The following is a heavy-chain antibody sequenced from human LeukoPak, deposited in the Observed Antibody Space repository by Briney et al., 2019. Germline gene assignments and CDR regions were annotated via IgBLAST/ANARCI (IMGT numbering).Heavy chain of an antibody. CDR3: VLWFGEGSVAFDI. J-gene: IGHJ3*02. D-gene: IGHD3-10*01. CDR1: GYTFTGYY. V-gene: IGHV1-2*02. Sequence: ASVKVSCKASGYTFTGYYMHWVRQAPGQGLEWMGWINPNSGGTNYAQKFQGRVTMTRDTSISTAYMELSRLRSDDTAVYYCVLWFGEGSVAFDIWGQGTMVTVSS. CDR2: INPNSGGT.